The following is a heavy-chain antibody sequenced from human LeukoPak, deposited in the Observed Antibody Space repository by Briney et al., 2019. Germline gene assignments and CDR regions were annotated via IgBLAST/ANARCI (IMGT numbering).Heavy chain of an antibody. CDR2: IYTSGST. V-gene: IGHV4-4*09. CDR1: GGSISSYY. Sequence: SETLSLTCTVSGGSISSYYWSWIRQPPGKGLEWIGYIYTSGSTNYNPSLESRVTISVDTSKNQFSLKLSSVTAADTAVYYCARAPRYYYYYMDVWGKGTTVTVSS. J-gene: IGHJ6*03. CDR3: ARAPRYYYYYMDV.